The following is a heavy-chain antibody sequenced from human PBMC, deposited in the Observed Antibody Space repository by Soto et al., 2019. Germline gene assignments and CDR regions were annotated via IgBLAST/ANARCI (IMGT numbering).Heavy chain of an antibody. J-gene: IGHJ4*02. CDR2: TYYRSKWYD. CDR1: GDSVSSNTVA. CDR3: TREGYYGSGDYYNERSFDY. V-gene: IGHV6-1*01. Sequence: SQTLSLTCAISGDSVSSNTVAWNWIRQSPSRGLEWLGRTYYRSKWYDDYAESVKSRITINPDTSKNQFSLHLNSVTLEDTAVYYCTREGYYGSGDYYNERSFDYWGQGTPVTVSS. D-gene: IGHD3-10*01.